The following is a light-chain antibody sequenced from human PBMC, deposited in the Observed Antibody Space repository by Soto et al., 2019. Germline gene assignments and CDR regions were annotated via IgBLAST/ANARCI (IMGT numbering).Light chain of an antibody. J-gene: IGLJ7*01. CDR1: SGSIASNY. Sequence: NFMLTQPHSVSESPGKTVTISCTGSSGSIASNYVQWYQQRPGSAPTIVIFEDNQRPSGVPDRFSGSIDRSSNSASLTISGLKSEDEADYXXXSYDTXSXVXFXGGTQLTV. CDR3: XSYDTXSXVX. CDR2: EDN. V-gene: IGLV6-57*02.